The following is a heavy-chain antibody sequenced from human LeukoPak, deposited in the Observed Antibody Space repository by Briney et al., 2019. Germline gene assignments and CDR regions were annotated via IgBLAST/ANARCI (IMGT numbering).Heavy chain of an antibody. CDR2: IYYSGST. V-gene: IGHV4-39*07. J-gene: IGHJ5*02. CDR1: GGSISSSSYY. D-gene: IGHD2/OR15-2a*01. CDR3: ARGRGGRLSASNWFDT. Sequence: SETLSLTRTVSGGSISSSSYYWGWIRQPPGKGLEWIGSIYYSGSTYYNPSLKSRVTISVDTSKIQFSLKLSSVTATDTAIYFCARGRGGRLSASNWFDTWGQGILVTVSS.